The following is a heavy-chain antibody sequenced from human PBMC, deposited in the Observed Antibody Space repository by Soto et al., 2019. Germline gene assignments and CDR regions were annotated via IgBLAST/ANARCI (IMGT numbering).Heavy chain of an antibody. CDR1: GDSVSGNSAA. V-gene: IGHV6-1*01. D-gene: IGHD1-1*01. CDR2: TYYRSRWYN. J-gene: IGHJ6*03. Sequence: QVQLQESGPGLVKPSQTLSVTCAISGDSVSGNSAAWNWIRLSPSRGLGWLARTYYRSRWYNDYAVSLRSRIAVNPDTSKNQSSLQLTAVPPEYTAIYYCAGTTSHHWLYMNVWGRGTTVTVSS. CDR3: AGTTSHHWLYMNV.